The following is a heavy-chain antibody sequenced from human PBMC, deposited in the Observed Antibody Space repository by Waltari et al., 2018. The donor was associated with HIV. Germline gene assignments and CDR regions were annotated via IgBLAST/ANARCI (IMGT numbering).Heavy chain of an antibody. Sequence: QVQLQESGPGLVKPSGTLSLTCGVSGGSLSNIDWWSWVRQPPGKGLEWIGEISHSGSTNYNPSLKSRVSTSVDKSKNQFSLNLSSVTAADTAVYYCAREAGYGFPVVDYYGMDVWGQGTTVIVSS. V-gene: IGHV4-4*02. CDR1: GGSLSNIDW. D-gene: IGHD3-3*01. J-gene: IGHJ6*02. CDR3: AREAGYGFPVVDYYGMDV. CDR2: ISHSGST.